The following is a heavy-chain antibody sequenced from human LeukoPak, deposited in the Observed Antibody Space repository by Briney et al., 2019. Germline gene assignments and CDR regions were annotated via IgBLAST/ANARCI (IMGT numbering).Heavy chain of an antibody. D-gene: IGHD5-18*01. Sequence: ASVKVSCKASGYTFTSYGISWVRQAPGQGLEWMGWISAYNGNTNYAQKLQGRVTMTTDTSTSTAYMELRSLRSDDTAVYYCAREGVDTTLSGQPNVPGGWFDPWGQGTLVTVSS. J-gene: IGHJ5*02. V-gene: IGHV1-18*01. CDR2: ISAYNGNT. CDR1: GYTFTSYG. CDR3: AREGVDTTLSGQPNVPGGWFDP.